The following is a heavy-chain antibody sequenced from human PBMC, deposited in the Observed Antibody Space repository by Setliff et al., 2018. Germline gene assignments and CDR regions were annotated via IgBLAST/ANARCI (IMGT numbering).Heavy chain of an antibody. CDR1: GYTFTGYF. CDR3: ARGLYDWFGCMDF. V-gene: IGHV1-2*02. CDR2: INPNSGGT. Sequence: ASVKVSCKASGYTFTGYFMHWVRQVPGQGLEWMGWINPNSGGTKYAQKFQARVTMTRDTSISTVYMELSSLRSDDTAVYYCARGLYDWFGCMDFWGLGTLVTAPQ. J-gene: IGHJ4*02. D-gene: IGHD3-9*01.